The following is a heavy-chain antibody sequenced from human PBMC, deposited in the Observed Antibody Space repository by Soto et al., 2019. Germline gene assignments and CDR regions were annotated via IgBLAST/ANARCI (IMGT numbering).Heavy chain of an antibody. Sequence: GGSLRLSCAVSGFTFSDYYMSWIRQAPGKGLEWVSYISSSGSTIYYADSVKGRFTISRDNAKNSLYLQMNSLRAEDTAVYYCALASRPRPFDYWGQGTLVTVSS. CDR3: ALASRPRPFDY. V-gene: IGHV3-11*01. CDR1: GFTFSDYY. CDR2: ISSSGSTI. J-gene: IGHJ4*02.